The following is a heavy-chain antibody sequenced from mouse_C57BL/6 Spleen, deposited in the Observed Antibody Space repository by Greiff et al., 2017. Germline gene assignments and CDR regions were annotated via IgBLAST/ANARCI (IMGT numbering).Heavy chain of an antibody. CDR2: INPSTGGT. CDR1: GYSFTGYY. Sequence: VQLQQSGPGLVKPGASVKISCTASGYSFTGYYMNWVKQSPEKSLEWIGEINPSTGGTTYNQKFKAKSTLTVDKSSSTAYMQLKSLTSEDSAVYYCARSHDYDEDYFDYWGQGTTLTVSA. V-gene: IGHV1-42*01. D-gene: IGHD2-4*01. CDR3: ARSHDYDEDYFDY. J-gene: IGHJ2*01.